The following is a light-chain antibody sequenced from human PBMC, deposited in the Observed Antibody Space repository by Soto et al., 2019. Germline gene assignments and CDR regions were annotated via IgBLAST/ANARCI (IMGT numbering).Light chain of an antibody. Sequence: QSVLTQPPSASGTPGQRVTISCSGSSSNIGSNTVNWYQQLPGTAPNLLIYSNNQRPSGVPDRFSGAKSGTSASLAISGLQSDDEADYYCAAWDDSLNGHVVFGGGTKVTVL. V-gene: IGLV1-44*01. J-gene: IGLJ2*01. CDR2: SNN. CDR3: AAWDDSLNGHVV. CDR1: SSNIGSNT.